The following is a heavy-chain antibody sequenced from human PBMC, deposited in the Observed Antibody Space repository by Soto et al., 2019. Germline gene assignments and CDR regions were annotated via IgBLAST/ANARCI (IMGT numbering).Heavy chain of an antibody. CDR1: GYTFTSYD. Sequence: ASVKVSCKASGYTFTSYDINWVRQATGQGLEWMGWMNPNSGNTGYAQKFQGRVTMTRNTSISTAYMELSSLRSEDTAVYYCARGGSYRMGYYYYYYGIDVWGQGTTVTVSS. V-gene: IGHV1-8*01. J-gene: IGHJ6*02. CDR2: MNPNSGNT. D-gene: IGHD1-26*01. CDR3: ARGGSYRMGYYYYYYGIDV.